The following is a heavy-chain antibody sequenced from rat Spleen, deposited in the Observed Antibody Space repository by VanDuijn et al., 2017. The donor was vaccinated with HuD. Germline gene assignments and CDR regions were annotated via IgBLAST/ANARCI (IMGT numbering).Heavy chain of an antibody. CDR1: GFSLTINS. Sequence: QVQLKESGPGLVQPSQTLSLTCTVSGFSLTINSLHWIRVRQPPGKGLEWMGGIWGDGSTGYSSALKSRLTISRDTSKSQVFLKMDSLQPEDTGTYYCVRHNYYFDYWGQGVMVTVSS. D-gene: IGHD1-4*01. V-gene: IGHV2-1*01. CDR3: VRHNYYFDY. CDR2: IWGDGST. J-gene: IGHJ2*01.